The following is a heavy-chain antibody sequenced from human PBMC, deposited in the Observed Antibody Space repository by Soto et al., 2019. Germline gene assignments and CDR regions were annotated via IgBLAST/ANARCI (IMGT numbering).Heavy chain of an antibody. V-gene: IGHV4-39*01. CDR1: GGSISSSSYY. CDR2: IYYSGST. Sequence: PSETLSLTCTVSGGSISSSSYYWGWIRQPPGKGLEWIGSIYYSGSTYYNPSLKSRVTISVDTSKTQFSLKLSSVTAADTAVYYCARHVPLISDWYPTVIDYCGRRTVVTVSS. J-gene: IGHJ4*02. CDR3: ARHVPLISDWYPTVIDY. D-gene: IGHD3-9*01.